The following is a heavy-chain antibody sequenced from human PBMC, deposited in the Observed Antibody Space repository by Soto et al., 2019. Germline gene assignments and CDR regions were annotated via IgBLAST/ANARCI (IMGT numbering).Heavy chain of an antibody. CDR3: ASMIGDPVLSFDS. V-gene: IGHV4-59*01. Sequence: QVQLQESGPGLVKPSETLSLTCTVSGGSISSYYWSWIRQPPGKGLEWIGFIFYSGSTSYNPSLKSRVTISIATSVYQFSLNLNSVPAADTAVYYCASMIGDPVLSFDSWGQGSLVAVSS. D-gene: IGHD3-10*02. CDR1: GGSISSYY. CDR2: IFYSGST. J-gene: IGHJ5*01.